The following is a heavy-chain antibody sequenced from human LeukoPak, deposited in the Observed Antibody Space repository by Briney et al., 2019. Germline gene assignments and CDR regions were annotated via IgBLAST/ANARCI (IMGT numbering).Heavy chain of an antibody. CDR1: GGSFSGYY. CDR3: AKDFRGYNTPFDY. J-gene: IGHJ4*02. V-gene: IGHV4-34*01. CDR2: INHSGST. Sequence: PSETLSLTCAVYGGSFSGYYWSWIRQPPGKGLEWIGEINHSGSTNYNPSLKSRVTISVDTSKNQFSLKLSSVTAADTAVYYCAKDFRGYNTPFDYWGQGTLVTVSS. D-gene: IGHD5-24*01.